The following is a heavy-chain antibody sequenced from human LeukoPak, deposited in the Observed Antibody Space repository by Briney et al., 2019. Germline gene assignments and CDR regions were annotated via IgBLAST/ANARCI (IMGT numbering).Heavy chain of an antibody. Sequence: GGSLRLSCAASGFTFRNYAMTWVRQAPGRGLEWVSALTGSGDSTFYADSVRGRFTISRDNSKNTLYLQINSLRAEDTAVYYCASRLTFYYDSSGYTPGRDHTVDAFDIWGQGTMVTVSS. J-gene: IGHJ3*02. CDR3: ASRLTFYYDSSGYTPGRDHTVDAFDI. CDR1: GFTFRNYA. V-gene: IGHV3-23*01. D-gene: IGHD3-22*01. CDR2: LTGSGDST.